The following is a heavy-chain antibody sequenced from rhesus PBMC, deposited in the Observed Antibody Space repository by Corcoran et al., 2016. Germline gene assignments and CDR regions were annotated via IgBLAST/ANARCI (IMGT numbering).Heavy chain of an antibody. J-gene: IGHJ4*01. CDR3: ARHPND. V-gene: IGHV4-147*01. CDR2: IYGVTGST. CDR1: GGAISSNY. Sequence: QLQLQESGPGLVKPSETLSLTCAVSGGAISSNYRSGIRQSPGTGLGWIGFIYGVTGSTTYNPSLKGRVTISTDTSKSQFSVRLSSVTAADTAVYYCARHPNDWGQGILVIVSS.